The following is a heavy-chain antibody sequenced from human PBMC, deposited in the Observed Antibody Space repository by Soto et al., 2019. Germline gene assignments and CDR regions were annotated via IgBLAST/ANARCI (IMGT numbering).Heavy chain of an antibody. CDR1: GGTFSSYA. V-gene: IGHV1-69*01. D-gene: IGHD6-6*01. J-gene: IGHJ6*02. CDR3: ARESSSPNYYYYGMDV. Sequence: QVQLVQSGAEVKKPGSSVKVSCRASGGTFSSYAVSWVRQAPGQGLEWMGVFILLLNTPKYVEKFQGRVTITADASATTAYLELSSLTSEDTDVYYCARESSSPNYYYYGMDVWGQGTTVTVSS. CDR2: FILLLNTP.